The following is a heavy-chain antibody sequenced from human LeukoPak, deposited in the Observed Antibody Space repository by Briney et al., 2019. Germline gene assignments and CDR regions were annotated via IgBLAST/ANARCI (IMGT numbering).Heavy chain of an antibody. CDR1: GFTFSNYI. J-gene: IGHJ4*02. V-gene: IGHV3-21*01. D-gene: IGHD1-1*01. CDR3: ARDSASSTGPGY. Sequence: TGGSLRLSCAASGFTFSNYIMNWVRQAPGKGLEWVSSISSSSSDIYYADSVKGRFTISRDNAKNSLYLQMNSLRAEDTAVYYCARDSASSTGPGYWGQGTLVTVPS. CDR2: ISSSSSDI.